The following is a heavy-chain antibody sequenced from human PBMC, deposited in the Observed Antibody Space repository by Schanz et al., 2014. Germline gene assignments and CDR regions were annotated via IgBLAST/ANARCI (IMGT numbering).Heavy chain of an antibody. J-gene: IGHJ4*02. CDR1: GYTFTSDS. Sequence: QVQLVQSGAEVKKPGASVKVSCKASGYTFTSDSMHWVRQAPGQGLEWMGWISAYNGNTNYAQKFQGRVTMTRDTSTSTVYMELSSLRSEDTAVYYCASSGAGYSSSWDFDYWGQGTLVTVSS. CDR2: ISAYNGNT. CDR3: ASSGAGYSSSWDFDY. V-gene: IGHV1-46*01. D-gene: IGHD6-13*01.